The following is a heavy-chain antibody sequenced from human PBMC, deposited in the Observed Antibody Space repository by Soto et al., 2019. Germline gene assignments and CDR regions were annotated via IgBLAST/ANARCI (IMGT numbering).Heavy chain of an antibody. CDR1: GFTFSSYS. D-gene: IGHD3-3*01. CDR2: ISSSSSTI. CDR3: ARDASKIFGVVIISYYMDV. Sequence: GGSLRLSCAASGFTFSSYSMNWVRQAPGKGLEWVSYISSSSSTIYYADSVKGRFTISRDNAKNSLYLQMNSLRAEDTAVYYCARDASKIFGVVIISYYMDVWGKGTTVTVSS. V-gene: IGHV3-48*01. J-gene: IGHJ6*03.